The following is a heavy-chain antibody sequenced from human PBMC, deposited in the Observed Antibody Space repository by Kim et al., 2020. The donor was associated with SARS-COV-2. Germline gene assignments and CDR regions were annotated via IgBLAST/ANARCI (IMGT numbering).Heavy chain of an antibody. J-gene: IGHJ6*02. CDR3: ARDRREYSSSGGHYYYYYGMDV. CDR2: ISSSSSYI. V-gene: IGHV3-21*01. D-gene: IGHD6-13*01. CDR1: GFTFSTYS. Sequence: GGSLRLSCAASGFTFSTYSMDWVRQAPGKGLEWVSSISSSSSYIYYGDSVKRRFTISRDNAKNSLYLQMNSLRAEDTAVYYCARDRREYSSSGGHYYYYYGMDVWGQGTTVTVSS.